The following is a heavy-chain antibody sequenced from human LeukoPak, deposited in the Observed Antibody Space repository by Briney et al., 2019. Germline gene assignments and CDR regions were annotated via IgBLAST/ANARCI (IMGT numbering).Heavy chain of an antibody. D-gene: IGHD6-13*01. CDR1: GYTFTGNF. CDR3: ARGDGSSWYEY. Sequence: ASVKVSCKASGYTFTGNFMHWVRQAPGQGLEWMGWMNPNSGATSYAQRFQGRVTMTRDTSINAAYMELRSLRYDDTAVYYCARGDGSSWYEYWGQGTMVTVSS. J-gene: IGHJ4*02. V-gene: IGHV1-2*02. CDR2: MNPNSGAT.